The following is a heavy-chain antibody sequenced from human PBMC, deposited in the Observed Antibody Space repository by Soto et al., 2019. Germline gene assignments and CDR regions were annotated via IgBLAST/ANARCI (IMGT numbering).Heavy chain of an antibody. V-gene: IGHV3-30*18. CDR3: AKELELGFETSYYCYGMDV. CDR2: ISYDGSNK. D-gene: IGHD1-7*01. Sequence: PGGSLRLSCAASGFTFSSYGMHWVRQAPGKGLEWVAVISYDGSNKYYVDSVKGRFTISRDNSKNTLYLQMNSLRAEDTAVYYCAKELELGFETSYYCYGMDVWGQGTTVTVSS. J-gene: IGHJ6*02. CDR1: GFTFSSYG.